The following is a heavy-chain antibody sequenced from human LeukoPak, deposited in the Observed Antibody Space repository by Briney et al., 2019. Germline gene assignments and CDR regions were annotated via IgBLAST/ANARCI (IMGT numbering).Heavy chain of an antibody. J-gene: IGHJ4*02. Sequence: PSETLSLTCTVSGGSISSGDYYWSWIRQPPGKGLEWIGYIYYSGRTYYNPSLKSRVTISVDTSKNQFSLKLSSVTAADTAVYYCARVGTQYYYDSSGWGFDYWGQGTLVTVSS. CDR3: ARVGTQYYYDSSGWGFDY. D-gene: IGHD3-22*01. V-gene: IGHV4-30-4*08. CDR2: IYYSGRT. CDR1: GGSISSGDYY.